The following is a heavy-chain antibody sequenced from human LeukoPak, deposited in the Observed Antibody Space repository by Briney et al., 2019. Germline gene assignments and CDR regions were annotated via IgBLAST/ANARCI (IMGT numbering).Heavy chain of an antibody. CDR3: ARGGSYYGSGSYYNVDY. J-gene: IGHJ4*02. V-gene: IGHV3-20*04. CDR2: INWNGGST. Sequence: GGSLRLSCAASGFTFDDYGMSWVRQAPGEGLEWVSGINWNGGSTGYADSVKGRFTVSRDNAKNSLYLQMNSLRAEDTALYYCARGGSYYGSGSYYNVDYWGQGTLVTVSS. D-gene: IGHD3-10*01. CDR1: GFTFDDYG.